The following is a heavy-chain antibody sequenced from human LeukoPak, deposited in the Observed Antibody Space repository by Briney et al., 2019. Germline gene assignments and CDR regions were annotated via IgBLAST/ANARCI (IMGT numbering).Heavy chain of an antibody. Sequence: SETLSLTCTVSGGSISSYYWSWIRQPPGKGLEWIGYIQYSGNTNYNPSLKSRVTMSVDTSKKQFSLKMSSVTAADTAVYYCARESLESYYDSSVHTPFDYWGQGTLVTVSS. CDR3: ARESLESYYDSSVHTPFDY. CDR1: GGSISSYY. J-gene: IGHJ4*02. V-gene: IGHV4-59*01. D-gene: IGHD3-22*01. CDR2: IQYSGNT.